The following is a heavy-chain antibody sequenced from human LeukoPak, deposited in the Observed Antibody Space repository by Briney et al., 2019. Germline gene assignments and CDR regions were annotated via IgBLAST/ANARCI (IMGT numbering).Heavy chain of an antibody. Sequence: SSETLSLTCAVYGGSFSGYYWSWIRQPPGKGLEWIGEINHSGSTNYNPSLKSRVTISVDTSKNQFSLKLSSVTAADTAVYYCARARKAIVVVPAALDYWAREPWSPSPQ. J-gene: IGHJ4*02. CDR1: GGSFSGYY. CDR2: INHSGST. CDR3: ARARKAIVVVPAALDY. V-gene: IGHV4-34*01. D-gene: IGHD2-2*01.